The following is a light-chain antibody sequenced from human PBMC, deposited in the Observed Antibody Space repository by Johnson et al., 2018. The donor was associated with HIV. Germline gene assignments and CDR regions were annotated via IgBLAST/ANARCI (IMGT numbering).Light chain of an antibody. J-gene: IGLJ1*01. Sequence: QSVLTQPPSVSAAPGQKVTISCSGSSSNIGNNYVSWYQHPPGTAPKLLIYDNNKRPSGIPDRFSGSKSGTSATLGITGLQTGDEADYYCGTWDSSLSVYVFGTGTKVTVV. CDR2: DNN. CDR1: SSNIGNNY. CDR3: GTWDSSLSVYV. V-gene: IGLV1-51*01.